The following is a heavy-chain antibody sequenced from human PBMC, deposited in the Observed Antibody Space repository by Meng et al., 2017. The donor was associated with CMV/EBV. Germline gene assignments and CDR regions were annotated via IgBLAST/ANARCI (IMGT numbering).Heavy chain of an antibody. Sequence: ASVKVSCKASGYTFTSYCISWVRQAPGQGREWMGWISAYNGNTNYAQKLQGGVTMTTDTSTSTAYMELRSLTSDDTAVYCCARMRPLAVGWTRFDPWGQGTLVTVSS. CDR3: ARMRPLAVGWTRFDP. CDR2: ISAYNGNT. V-gene: IGHV1-18*01. D-gene: IGHD3/OR15-3a*01. J-gene: IGHJ5*02. CDR1: GYTFTSYC.